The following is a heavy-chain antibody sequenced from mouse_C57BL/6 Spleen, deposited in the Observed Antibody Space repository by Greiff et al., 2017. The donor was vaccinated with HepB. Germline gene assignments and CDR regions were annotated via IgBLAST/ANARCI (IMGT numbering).Heavy chain of an antibody. CDR3: ARGNYYGSSYCYAMDY. CDR1: GYTFTSYW. J-gene: IGHJ4*01. D-gene: IGHD1-1*01. CDR2: IYPGSGST. Sequence: VQLQQPGAELVKPGASVKMSCKASGYTFTSYWITWVKQRPGQGLEWIGDIYPGSGSTNYNEKFKSKATLTVDTSSSTAYMQLSSLTSEDSAVYYCARGNYYGSSYCYAMDYWGQGTSVTVSS. V-gene: IGHV1-55*01.